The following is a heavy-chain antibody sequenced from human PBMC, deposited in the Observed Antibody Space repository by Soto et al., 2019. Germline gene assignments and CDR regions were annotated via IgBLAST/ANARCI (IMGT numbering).Heavy chain of an antibody. D-gene: IGHD1-1*01. Sequence: SETLSLTCTVSGASMSSGGYYWTWIRQSPGKGLEWIGYIYYSGSTYYNPSLESRVAISLDTSRSQFSLTLHSVTAADTAIYYCARDRHNNFRDPWGQGTLVTVS. CDR1: GASMSSGGYY. V-gene: IGHV4-31*03. J-gene: IGHJ5*02. CDR3: ARDRHNNFRDP. CDR2: IYYSGST.